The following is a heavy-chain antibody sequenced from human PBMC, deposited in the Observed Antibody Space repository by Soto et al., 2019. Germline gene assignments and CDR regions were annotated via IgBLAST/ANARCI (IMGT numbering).Heavy chain of an antibody. CDR2: LVPVFGTA. CDR3: ASSPGVFDY. D-gene: IGHD3-10*01. Sequence: QVQLVQSGAEVKKPGSSVKVSCKASGGTFSSLAISWVRQAPGQGLEWMGGLVPVFGTANYAQKFQDRVTSTADKSTSTSYMELRSLRSEDTAVYYCASSPGVFDYWGQGTLVTVSS. J-gene: IGHJ4*02. V-gene: IGHV1-69*06. CDR1: GGTFSSLA.